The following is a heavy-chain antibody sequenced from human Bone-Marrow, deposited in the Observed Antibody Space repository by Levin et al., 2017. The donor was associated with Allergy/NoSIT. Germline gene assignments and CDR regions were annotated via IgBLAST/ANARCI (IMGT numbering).Heavy chain of an antibody. CDR1: GGSFTGYY. CDR2: INHSADT. CDR3: ARVQGGLRWLGYGLDV. Sequence: SQTLSLPCGLYGGSFTGYYWSWLRQTPGKGLEWIGQINHSADTKYNPSLTSRVTISVDMSKNQFSLQLTSVTAADTAVYYCARVQGGLRWLGYGLDVWGPGTTVTVSS. D-gene: IGHD4-23*01. J-gene: IGHJ6*02. V-gene: IGHV4-34*01.